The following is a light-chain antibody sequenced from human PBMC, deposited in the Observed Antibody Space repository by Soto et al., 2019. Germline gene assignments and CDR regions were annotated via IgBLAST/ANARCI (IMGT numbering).Light chain of an antibody. Sequence: QPVLTQPPSASGSPGQSVTISCTGTSSDVGGYNYVSWYQQHPGKAPKLMIYEVSKRPSGVPDRFSGSKSGNTASLTVSGLQADDEADYYCSSYAGNKILFGGGTKLTVL. CDR1: SSDVGGYNY. V-gene: IGLV2-8*01. CDR2: EVS. CDR3: SSYAGNKIL. J-gene: IGLJ2*01.